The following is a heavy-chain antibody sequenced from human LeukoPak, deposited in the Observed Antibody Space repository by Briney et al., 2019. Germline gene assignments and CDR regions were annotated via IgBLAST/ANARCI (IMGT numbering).Heavy chain of an antibody. V-gene: IGHV3-74*03. CDR3: ARDHYYVPDY. J-gene: IGHJ4*02. CDR2: IHSDGIGT. D-gene: IGHD3-10*02. CDR1: GFSFSTSW. Sequence: GGTLRLSCAASGFSFSTSWMHWVRQAPGKGLVWVSRIHSDGIGTTYADSVKGRFTISRDNSKNTLDLQMNNLRAEDTAVYYCARDHYYVPDYWGQGTLVTVSS.